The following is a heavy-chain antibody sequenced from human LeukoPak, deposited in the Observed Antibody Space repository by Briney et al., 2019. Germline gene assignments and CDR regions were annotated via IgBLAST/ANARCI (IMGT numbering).Heavy chain of an antibody. CDR1: GYTFTGYY. CDR3: ARPRGGYDFWSGYPSLFDI. D-gene: IGHD3-3*01. V-gene: IGHV1-2*02. CDR2: INPNSGGT. J-gene: IGHJ3*02. Sequence: ASVKVSCKASGYTFTGYYMHWVRQAPGQGPEWMGWINPNSGGTNYAQKFQGRVTMTRDTSISTAYMELSRLRSDDTAVYYCARPRGGYDFWSGYPSLFDIWGQGTMVTVS.